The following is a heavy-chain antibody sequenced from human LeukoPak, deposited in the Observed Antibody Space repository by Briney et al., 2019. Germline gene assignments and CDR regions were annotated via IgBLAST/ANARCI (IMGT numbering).Heavy chain of an antibody. V-gene: IGHV4-4*07. CDR2: IYTSGST. J-gene: IGHJ5*02. CDR3: AGERGYYYDSSGYYFGWFDP. D-gene: IGHD3-22*01. Sequence: PSETLSLTCTVSGGSISSYYWSWIRQPAGKGLEWIGRIYTSGSTNYSPSLKSRVTMSVDTSKNQFSLKLSSVTAADTAVYYCAGERGYYYDSSGYYFGWFDPWGQGTLVTVSS. CDR1: GGSISSYY.